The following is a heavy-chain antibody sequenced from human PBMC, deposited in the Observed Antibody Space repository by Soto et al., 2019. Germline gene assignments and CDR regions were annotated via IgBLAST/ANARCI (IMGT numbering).Heavy chain of an antibody. V-gene: IGHV1-69*02. CDR3: AKSLLFVDHAYMDV. Sequence: QVQLVQSGAELKKPGSSVKVSCEASGGSFISYSFTWVRQAPAQGLEWMGRIIPNQNKSKYALKFHDRVTITADRSTRTAYMELRSLSPEDTAVYYCAKSLLFVDHAYMDVWGKGPTFPVSS. J-gene: IGHJ6*03. D-gene: IGHD2-15*01. CDR2: IIPNQNKS. CDR1: GGSFISYS.